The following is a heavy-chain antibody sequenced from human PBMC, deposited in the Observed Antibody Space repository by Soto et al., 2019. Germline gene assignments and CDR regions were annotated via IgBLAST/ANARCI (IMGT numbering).Heavy chain of an antibody. J-gene: IGHJ4*02. CDR1: GFTFSSYA. CDR2: ISGSGGST. V-gene: IGHV3-23*01. CDR3: AKDLNYYDSSGYRTLFDY. Sequence: GGSLRLSCAASGFTFSSYAMSWVRQAPGKGLEWVSAISGSGGSTYYADSVKGRFTISRDNSKNTLYLQMNSLRAEDTAVYYCAKDLNYYDSSGYRTLFDYWGQGTLVTVSS. D-gene: IGHD3-22*01.